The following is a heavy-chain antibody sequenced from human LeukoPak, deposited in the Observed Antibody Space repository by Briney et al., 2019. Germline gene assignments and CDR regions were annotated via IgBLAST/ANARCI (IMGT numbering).Heavy chain of an antibody. D-gene: IGHD3-22*01. CDR1: GYTFTDYY. V-gene: IGHV1-2*02. CDR3: ARVYLGVYYYGSSGYSHLDY. CDR2: INPNSGGT. J-gene: IGHJ4*02. Sequence: GASVKASCKASGYTFTDYYMHWVRQAPGQGLEWVGWINPNSGGTNYAQKFQGRVTMTRDTSISTAYMELSRLRSDDTAVYYCARVYLGVYYYGSSGYSHLDYWGQGTLVTVSS.